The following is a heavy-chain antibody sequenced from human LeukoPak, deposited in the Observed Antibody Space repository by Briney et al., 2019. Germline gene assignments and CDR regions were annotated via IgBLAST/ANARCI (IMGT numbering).Heavy chain of an antibody. CDR3: ARSYQPYYYDSSGF. V-gene: IGHV3-48*04. CDR2: ISSSSTI. Sequence: PGGSLRLSCAASGFTFSSYSMNWVRQAPGKGLEWVSYISSSSTIYYADSVKGRFTISRDNAKNSLFLQMISLRAEDTAVYYCARSYQPYYYDSSGFWGQGTLVTVSS. J-gene: IGHJ4*02. D-gene: IGHD3-22*01. CDR1: GFTFSSYS.